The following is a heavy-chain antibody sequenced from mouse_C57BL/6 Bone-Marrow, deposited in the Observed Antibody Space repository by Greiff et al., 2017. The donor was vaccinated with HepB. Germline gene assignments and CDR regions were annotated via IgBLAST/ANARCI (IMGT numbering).Heavy chain of an antibody. V-gene: IGHV5-6*02. CDR3: ARQWYAMDY. CDR2: ISSGGSYT. J-gene: IGHJ4*01. Sequence: EVMLVESGGDLVKPGGSLKLSCAASGFTFSSYGMSWVRQTPDKRLEWVATISSGGSYTYYPDSVKGRFPISRDNAKNTLYLQMSSLKSEDTAMYYCARQWYAMDYWGQGTSVTGSS. CDR1: GFTFSSYG.